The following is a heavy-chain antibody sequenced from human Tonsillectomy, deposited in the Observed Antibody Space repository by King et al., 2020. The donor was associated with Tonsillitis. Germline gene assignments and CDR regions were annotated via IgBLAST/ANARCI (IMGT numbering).Heavy chain of an antibody. V-gene: IGHV3-66*01. CDR3: ARSIYYNYFMDV. Sequence: QLVESGGGLVQPVGSLRLSCAASGLTVSSNYISWVRHAPGKGLEWVSVIYCGGITYYADSGKGRFTISSDNSKNTLSLQMNSLRAEDTAVYYCARSIYYNYFMDVWGKGTTVTVSS. CDR2: IYCGGIT. CDR1: GLTVSSNY. J-gene: IGHJ6*03.